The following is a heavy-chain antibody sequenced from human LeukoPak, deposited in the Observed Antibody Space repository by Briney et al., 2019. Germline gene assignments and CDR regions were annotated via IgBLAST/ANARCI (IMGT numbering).Heavy chain of an antibody. CDR3: ARSNQADDY. CDR2: INPGGSSV. CDR1: GFTFSSYW. Sequence: GGSLRLSCAASGFTFSSYWMHWVRQVPGKGLVWVARINPGGSSVTYADSVKGRFTISRDNAKNTLHLQMDSLRAEDTGVYYCARSNQADDYWGQGTLVTVSS. V-gene: IGHV3-74*01. J-gene: IGHJ4*02. D-gene: IGHD1-14*01.